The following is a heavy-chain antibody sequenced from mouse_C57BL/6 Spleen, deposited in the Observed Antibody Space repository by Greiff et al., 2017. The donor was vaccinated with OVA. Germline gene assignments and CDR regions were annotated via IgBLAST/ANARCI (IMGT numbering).Heavy chain of an antibody. J-gene: IGHJ2*01. CDR3: ARILTGTWFDY. V-gene: IGHV1-53*01. CDR2: INPSNGGT. CDR1: GYTFTSYW. D-gene: IGHD4-1*01. Sequence: VQLQQPGTELVKPGASVKLSCKASGYTFTSYWMHWVKQRPGKGLEWIGNINPSNGGTNYNEKFKSKATLTVDKSSSTAYMQLSSLTSEDSAVFYCARILTGTWFDYWGQGTTLTVSS.